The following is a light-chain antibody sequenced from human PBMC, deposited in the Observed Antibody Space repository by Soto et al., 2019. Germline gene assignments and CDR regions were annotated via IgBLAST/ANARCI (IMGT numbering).Light chain of an antibody. Sequence: EIVLTQSPGTLSLSPGERVTLSCRASQSVRSSYLAWYQQKPGQAPRLLLSGASSRATGIPDMFSGSGSGTDFTLTISRLEPEDFAVYYCQQYGSSPITFGQGTRLEIK. CDR1: QSVRSSY. V-gene: IGKV3-20*01. J-gene: IGKJ5*01. CDR3: QQYGSSPIT. CDR2: GAS.